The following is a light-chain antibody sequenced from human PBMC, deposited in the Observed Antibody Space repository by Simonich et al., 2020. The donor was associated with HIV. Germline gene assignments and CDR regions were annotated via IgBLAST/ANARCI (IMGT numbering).Light chain of an antibody. CDR2: LNSDGSH. V-gene: IGLV4-69*01. J-gene: IGLJ3*02. CDR1: SGHSSYA. Sequence: QLVLTQSPSASASLGASVKLTCTLSSGHSSYAIAWHQQQPEKGPRSFMQLNSDGSHSKGDGIPDRFSGSSSGAERYLTISSLQSEDEADYYCQTWGTGIWVFGGGTKLTVL. CDR3: QTWGTGIWV.